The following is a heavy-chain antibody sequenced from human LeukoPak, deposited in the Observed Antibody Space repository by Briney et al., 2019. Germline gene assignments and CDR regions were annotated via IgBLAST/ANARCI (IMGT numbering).Heavy chain of an antibody. CDR1: GFTFSNYA. Sequence: GGSLRLSCAASGFTFSNYAMTWVRQAPGKGLEWVSTLPGGADTTYYADSVAGRFTIFRDNSQSTFSLHMSSLRPEDTALYFGAKDRTYSSDWYGGDEWGEGSLVTVSS. D-gene: IGHD6-19*01. J-gene: IGHJ4*02. CDR2: LPGGADTT. V-gene: IGHV3-23*01. CDR3: AKDRTYSSDWYGGDE.